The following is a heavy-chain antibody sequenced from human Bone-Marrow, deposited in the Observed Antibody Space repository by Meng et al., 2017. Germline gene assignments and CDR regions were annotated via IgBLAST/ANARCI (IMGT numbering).Heavy chain of an antibody. Sequence: GGSLRLSCAASGFTVSSNYMSWVRQAPGKGLEWVSVIYSGGSTYYADSVKGRFTISRDNAKNSLYLQMHTLRAEDTAVYYCAREGISGTTSDYWGQGTLVTVSS. CDR1: GFTVSSNY. D-gene: IGHD1-1*01. CDR2: IYSGGST. J-gene: IGHJ4*02. CDR3: AREGISGTTSDY. V-gene: IGHV3-53*01.